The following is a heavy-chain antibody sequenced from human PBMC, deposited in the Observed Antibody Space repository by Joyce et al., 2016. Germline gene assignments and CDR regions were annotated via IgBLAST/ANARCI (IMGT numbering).Heavy chain of an antibody. CDR1: GVSLRTTGVG. Sequence: ITLKESGPTLVKPTQTLTLTCSLSGVSLRTTGVGVAWIRQPPGKALEWLALIYWDDDKRYSPSLKTRPNITKDTSRTHVILTVTNLDPMDTATYYCAHRDQLLFFDYWGQGAVVTVSS. CDR2: IYWDDDK. J-gene: IGHJ4*02. CDR3: AHRDQLLFFDY. V-gene: IGHV2-5*02. D-gene: IGHD3-16*02.